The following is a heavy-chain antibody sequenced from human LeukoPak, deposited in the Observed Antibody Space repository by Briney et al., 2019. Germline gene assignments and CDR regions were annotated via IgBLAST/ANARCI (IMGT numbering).Heavy chain of an antibody. CDR2: IYYSGST. J-gene: IGHJ4*02. D-gene: IGHD3-9*01. CDR3: ATGDILTGSYYFDY. CDR1: GGSISSSSYY. V-gene: IGHV4-39*07. Sequence: SETLSLTCTVSGGSISSSSYYWGWIRQPPGKGLEWIGSIYYSGSTYYNPSLKSRVTISVDTSKNQFSLKLSSVTAADTAVYYCATGDILTGSYYFDYWGQGTLVTVSS.